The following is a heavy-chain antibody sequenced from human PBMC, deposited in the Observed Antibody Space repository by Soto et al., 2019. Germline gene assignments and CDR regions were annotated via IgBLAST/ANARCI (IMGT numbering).Heavy chain of an antibody. V-gene: IGHV3-11*06. CDR3: ARDLQGFEYSSGWSVDY. J-gene: IGHJ4*02. D-gene: IGHD6-19*01. CDR1: GFTFSDYY. Sequence: PGGSLRLSCAASGFTFSDYYMSWIRQAPGKGLVWVSYISSSSSYTNYADSVKGRFTISRDNAKNSLYLQMNSLRAEDTAVYYCARDLQGFEYSSGWSVDYWGQGTLVTVSS. CDR2: ISSSSSYT.